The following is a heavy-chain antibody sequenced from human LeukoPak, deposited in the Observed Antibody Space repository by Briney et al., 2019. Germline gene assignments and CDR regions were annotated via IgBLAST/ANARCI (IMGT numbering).Heavy chain of an antibody. CDR1: GYTFTSYA. V-gene: IGHV7-4-1*02. J-gene: IGHJ3*02. Sequence: ASVKVSCKASGYTFTSYAMNWVRQAPGQGLEWMGWINTNTGNPTYAQGFTGRFVFSLDTPVSTAYLQISSLKAEDTAVYYCARVKGATWAFDIWGQGTMVTVSS. CDR2: INTNTGNP. CDR3: ARVKGATWAFDI. D-gene: IGHD1-26*01.